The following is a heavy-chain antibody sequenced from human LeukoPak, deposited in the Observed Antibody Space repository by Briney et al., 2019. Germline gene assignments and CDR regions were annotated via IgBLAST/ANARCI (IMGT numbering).Heavy chain of an antibody. Sequence: HPGGSLRLSCAASGFTFNSYAMSWVRQAPGKGLEWVSAISGSGGSTYYADSVKGRFTISRDNSKNTLYLQMNSLRAEDTAVYYCATHDNYQLLSHFDYWGQGTPVTVSS. CDR1: GFTFNSYA. CDR3: ATHDNYQLLSHFDY. D-gene: IGHD2-2*01. CDR2: ISGSGGST. V-gene: IGHV3-23*01. J-gene: IGHJ4*02.